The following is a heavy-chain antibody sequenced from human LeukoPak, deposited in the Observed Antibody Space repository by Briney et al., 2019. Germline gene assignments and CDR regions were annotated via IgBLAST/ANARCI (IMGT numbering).Heavy chain of an antibody. D-gene: IGHD2-15*01. V-gene: IGHV1-2*02. CDR2: INPNSGGT. CDR1: GSTFTGYY. CDR3: ARDPPGYCSGGSCYSYGMDV. J-gene: IGHJ6*02. Sequence: GASVKVSCKASGSTFTGYYMHWVRQAPGQGLEWMGWINPNSGGTNYAQKFQGRVTMTRDTSISTAYMELSRLRSDDTAVYYCARDPPGYCSGGSCYSYGMDVWGQGTTVTVSS.